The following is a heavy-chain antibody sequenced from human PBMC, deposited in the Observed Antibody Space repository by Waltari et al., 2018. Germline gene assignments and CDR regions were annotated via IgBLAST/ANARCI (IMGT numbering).Heavy chain of an antibody. D-gene: IGHD2-15*01. V-gene: IGHV3-66*01. CDR2: IRFDGDT. J-gene: IGHJ3*02. CDR1: GISATNNL. CDR3: ARDYSDALDI. Sequence: EVQLVEPGGGLVRPGGSLILACAASGISATNNLLPWVRQAPGKGLEWVSVIRFDGDTYYAASVEGRFTMSRDKSTNMVHLQMHSLRVEDTAVYFCARDYSDALDIWGQGTVVTVSS.